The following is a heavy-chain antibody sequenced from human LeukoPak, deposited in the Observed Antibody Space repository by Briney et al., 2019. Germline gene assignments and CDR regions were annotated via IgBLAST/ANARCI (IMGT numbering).Heavy chain of an antibody. CDR3: VRDRSYRYFDF. J-gene: IGHJ4*02. V-gene: IGHV3-33*01. CDR1: GFTFRNHG. D-gene: IGHD5-18*01. Sequence: GGSLRLSCAASGFTFRNHGMHWVRQAPGKGLEWVAVIFYDGGYKYYADSVKGRFTISRDNSKNTLWLQMNILRADDTAVYYCVRDRSYRYFDFWGPGTPVTVSS. CDR2: IFYDGGYK.